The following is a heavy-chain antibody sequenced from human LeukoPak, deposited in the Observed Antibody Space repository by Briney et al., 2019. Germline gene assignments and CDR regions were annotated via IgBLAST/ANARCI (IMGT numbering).Heavy chain of an antibody. CDR3: ARIIRTTGYYSNPKSGAFDF. V-gene: IGHV4-30-4*01. CDR1: GGSISSGDYY. D-gene: IGHD3-9*01. Sequence: SQTLSLTCTVSGGSISSGDYYWSWIRQPPGKGLEWIGEINHSGSTNYNPSLKSRVTISVDTSKNQFSLKLTSVTAADTAVYFCARIIRTTGYYSNPKSGAFDFWGQGTPVTVSS. J-gene: IGHJ4*02. CDR2: INHSGST.